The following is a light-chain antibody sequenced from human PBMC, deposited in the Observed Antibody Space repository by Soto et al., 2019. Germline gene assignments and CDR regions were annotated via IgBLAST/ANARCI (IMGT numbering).Light chain of an antibody. Sequence: EIVMTQSQATLSVSPGERATLSCRASQSVSSNLAWYQQKPGQAPRLLIYGASTRATAIPARFSGSGSGTEFNLTISSLQSEDFAVYYCQQYNNCPFTFGPGTKVDIK. CDR1: QSVSSN. CDR3: QQYNNCPFT. V-gene: IGKV3-15*01. CDR2: GAS. J-gene: IGKJ3*01.